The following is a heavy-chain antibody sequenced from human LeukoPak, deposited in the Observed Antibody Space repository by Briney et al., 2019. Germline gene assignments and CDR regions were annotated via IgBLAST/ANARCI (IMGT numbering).Heavy chain of an antibody. CDR1: GFTFSSYS. CDR3: ASRWPGYY. CDR2: VSSSSSYI. Sequence: PGGSLRLSCAASGFTFSSYSMNWVRQAPGKGLEWVSSVSSSSSYIFYADSVKGRFTISRDNAKNSLYLQMNSLRAEDTAVYYCASRWPGYYWGQGTLVTVSS. D-gene: IGHD4-23*01. J-gene: IGHJ4*02. V-gene: IGHV3-21*04.